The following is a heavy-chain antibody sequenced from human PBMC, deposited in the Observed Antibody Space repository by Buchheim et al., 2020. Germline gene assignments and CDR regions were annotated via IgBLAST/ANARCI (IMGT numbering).Heavy chain of an antibody. D-gene: IGHD6-19*01. CDR2: ISYDGSNK. Sequence: QVQLVESGGGVVQPGRSLRLSCAASGFTFSSYAMHWVRQAPGKGLEWVAVISYDGSNKYYADSVKGRFTISRDNSKNPLYLQMNSLRAEDTAVYYCARDRGERGIAVAGTFDYWGQGTL. J-gene: IGHJ4*02. CDR3: ARDRGERGIAVAGTFDY. V-gene: IGHV3-30-3*01. CDR1: GFTFSSYA.